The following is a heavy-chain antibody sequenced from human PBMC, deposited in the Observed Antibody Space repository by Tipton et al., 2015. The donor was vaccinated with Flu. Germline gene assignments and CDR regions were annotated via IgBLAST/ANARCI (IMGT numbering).Heavy chain of an antibody. J-gene: IGHJ3*01. V-gene: IGHV3-7*01. Sequence: SLRLSCAASGFTFTNYWMGWVRQAPDKGLQWVATIKDDGSEKYYEDSVKGRFTISRDNAKNSLYLLMNSLRAEDTSLYYCAPAARRGAPLVWGQGTVVTVSS. CDR1: GFTFTNYW. CDR2: IKDDGSEK. CDR3: APAARRGAPLV. D-gene: IGHD6-25*01.